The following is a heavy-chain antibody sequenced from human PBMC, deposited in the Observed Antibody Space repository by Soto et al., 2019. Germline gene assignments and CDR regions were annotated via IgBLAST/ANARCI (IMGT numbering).Heavy chain of an antibody. CDR1: GFSVGGNY. Sequence: EERLVQSGGGLVQPGGSLRLSCAASGFSVGGNYMSWVRQAPGKGLELVSLIYSGGNPFYADFMKGRFTLSRDNSNNMLYLQMDSLRAEDTAVYYCARGPNSGCWGQGTLVIVSS. D-gene: IGHD2-21*01. CDR3: ARGPNSGC. V-gene: IGHV3-53*01. CDR2: IYSGGNP. J-gene: IGHJ4*02.